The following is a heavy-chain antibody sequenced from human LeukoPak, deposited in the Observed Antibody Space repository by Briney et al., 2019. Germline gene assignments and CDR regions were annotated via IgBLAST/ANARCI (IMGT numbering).Heavy chain of an antibody. V-gene: IGHV4-34*01. CDR1: GGSFSGYY. J-gene: IGHJ4*02. D-gene: IGHD4-23*01. CDR3: ARDGPDYGGNPGFDY. CDR2: INHGGST. Sequence: TSETLSLTCAVYGGSFSGYYWSWIRQPPGKGLEWIGEINHGGSTNYNPSLKSRVTISVDTSKNQFSLKLSSVTAADTAVYYCARDGPDYGGNPGFDYWGQGTLVTVSS.